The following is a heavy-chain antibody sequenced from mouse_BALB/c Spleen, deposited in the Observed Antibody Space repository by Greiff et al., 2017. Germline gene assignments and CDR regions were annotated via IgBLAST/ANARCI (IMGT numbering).Heavy chain of an antibody. CDR1: GYTFTSYW. Sequence: QVQLQQPGAELVKPGASVKLSCKASGYTFTSYWMHWVKQRPGQGLEWIGEINPSNGRTNYNEKFKSKATLTVDKSSSTAYMQLSSLTSEDSAVYYCARLLANYYAMDYWGQGTSVTVSS. V-gene: IGHV1S81*02. CDR2: INPSNGRT. CDR3: ARLLANYYAMDY. D-gene: IGHD2-12*01. J-gene: IGHJ4*01.